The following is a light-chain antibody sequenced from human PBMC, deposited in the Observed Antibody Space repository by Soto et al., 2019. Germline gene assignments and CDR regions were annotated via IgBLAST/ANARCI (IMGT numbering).Light chain of an antibody. J-gene: IGKJ5*01. CDR2: GAS. V-gene: IGKV3-15*01. Sequence: EILMTQSPATLSVSPGERATLSCRASQSVSSNFAWYQQKPGQAPRLLIYGASTRATGIPARFSGSGSGTEFTLPISSLQSEDFAVYYRQQYNNWPAITFGQGTRLEMK. CDR3: QQYNNWPAIT. CDR1: QSVSSN.